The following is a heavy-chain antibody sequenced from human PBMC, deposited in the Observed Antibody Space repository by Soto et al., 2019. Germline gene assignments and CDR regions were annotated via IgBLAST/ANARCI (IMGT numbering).Heavy chain of an antibody. V-gene: IGHV3-74*01. CDR3: AAGGSAYYAH. Sequence: EVQLVESGGDLVQPGGSLRLSCAASGFTFSTYWMHWVRQAPGKGLLWVSRIKTDGTYATYADSVKGRFTMSRDNAKNTLYLQRNSQRVEDASVYNCAAGGSAYYAHWGQGTLVTVSS. CDR1: GFTFSTYW. D-gene: IGHD3-22*01. CDR2: IKTDGTYA. J-gene: IGHJ4*02.